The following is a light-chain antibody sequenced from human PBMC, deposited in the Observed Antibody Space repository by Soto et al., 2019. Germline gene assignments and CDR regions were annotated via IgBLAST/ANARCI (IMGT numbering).Light chain of an antibody. CDR3: QQANSFPFI. V-gene: IGKV1-9*01. J-gene: IGKJ2*01. CDR1: QVISTS. Sequence: IQLTQSPSFLSPSIGESVTIACRASQVISTSLAWYQVKPGKAPKLLIYGASNLQSGVPSRFSGRGSGTDFTLTISSLQPEDFGTYYCQQANSFPFIFAQGTKVDIK. CDR2: GAS.